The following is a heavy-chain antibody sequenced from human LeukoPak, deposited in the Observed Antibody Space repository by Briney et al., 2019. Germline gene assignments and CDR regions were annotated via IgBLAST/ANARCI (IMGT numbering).Heavy chain of an antibody. CDR3: ASAPITIFGVVRPDY. CDR2: ISSSSSYI. Sequence: GGSLRLSCAASGFTFSSYSMNWVRQAPGKGLEWVSSISSSSSYIYYADSVKGRFTISRGNAKNSLYLQMNSLRAEDTAVYYCASAPITIFGVVRPDYWGQGTLVTVSS. CDR1: GFTFSSYS. J-gene: IGHJ4*02. V-gene: IGHV3-21*01. D-gene: IGHD3-3*01.